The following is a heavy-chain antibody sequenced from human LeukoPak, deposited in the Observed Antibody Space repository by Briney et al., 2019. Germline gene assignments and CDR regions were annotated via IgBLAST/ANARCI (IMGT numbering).Heavy chain of an antibody. CDR1: GFTFSSYG. CDR2: IRYDGSNK. D-gene: IGHD2-2*01. Sequence: GGSLRPSCAASGFTFSSYGMHWVRQAPDKGLEWVAFIRYDGSNKYYADSVKGRFTISRDNSKNTLYLQMNSLRAEDTAVYYCAKLPAPGYCSSTSCDSNFDYWGQGTLVTVSS. V-gene: IGHV3-30*02. CDR3: AKLPAPGYCSSTSCDSNFDY. J-gene: IGHJ4*02.